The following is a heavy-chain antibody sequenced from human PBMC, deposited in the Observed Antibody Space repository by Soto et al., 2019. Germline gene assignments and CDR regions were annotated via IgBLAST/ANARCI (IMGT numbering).Heavy chain of an antibody. J-gene: IGHJ6*03. CDR3: ARKGRYDFWSGYTYYYYYYMDV. CDR1: GFTFDDYG. CDR2: INWNGGST. D-gene: IGHD3-3*01. V-gene: IGHV3-20*01. Sequence: GGSLRLSCTASGFTFDDYGMSWVRQAPGKGLEWVSGINWNGGSTGYADSVKGRFTISRDNAKNSLYLQMNSLRAEDTALYHCARKGRYDFWSGYTYYYYYYMDVWGKGTTVTVSS.